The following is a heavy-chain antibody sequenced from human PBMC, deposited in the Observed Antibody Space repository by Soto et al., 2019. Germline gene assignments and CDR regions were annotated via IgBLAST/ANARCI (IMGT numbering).Heavy chain of an antibody. V-gene: IGHV3-9*01. J-gene: IGHJ5*02. Sequence: SLILSCSASGCTFCDDAIHWFRQAPVNGLEWVSGISWNSCSIGYADSVKVRFTISRDNPKNYLYLQMNSLRAEDTALYYCAKAGWEESSNEQPNLNWLDHWGQGTMVTVSS. D-gene: IGHD1-26*01. CDR3: AKAGWEESSNEQPNLNWLDH. CDR1: GCTFCDDA. CDR2: ISWNSCSI.